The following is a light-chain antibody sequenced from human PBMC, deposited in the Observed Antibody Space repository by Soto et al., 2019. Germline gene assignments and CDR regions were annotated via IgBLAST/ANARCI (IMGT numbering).Light chain of an antibody. CDR1: SSNIGSNT. Sequence: QSVLTQPPSVSGTRGQRVTISCSGSSSNIGSNTANWYQHLPGTAPKVLIYSNNRRPSGVPDRFSGSKSGTSASLAISGLQSEDEADYYCCSYAGSSNLVAFGGGTKLTVL. CDR2: SNN. J-gene: IGLJ2*01. CDR3: CSYAGSSNLVA. V-gene: IGLV1-44*01.